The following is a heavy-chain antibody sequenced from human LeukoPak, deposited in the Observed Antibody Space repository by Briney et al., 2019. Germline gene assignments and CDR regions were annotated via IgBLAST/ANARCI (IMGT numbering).Heavy chain of an antibody. V-gene: IGHV4-61*02. CDR2: IYTSGST. CDR3: ARDALYSGYDWAPWYFDL. Sequence: PSETLSLTCTVSGGSISSGSYYWSWIRQPAGKGLEWIGRIYTSGSTNYNPSLKSRVTISVDTSKNQFSLKLSSVTAADTAVYYCARDALYSGYDWAPWYFDLWGRGTLVTVSS. CDR1: GGSISSGSYY. D-gene: IGHD5-12*01. J-gene: IGHJ2*01.